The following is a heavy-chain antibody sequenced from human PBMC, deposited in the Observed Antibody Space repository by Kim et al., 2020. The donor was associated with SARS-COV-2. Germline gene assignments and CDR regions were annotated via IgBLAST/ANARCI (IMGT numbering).Heavy chain of an antibody. CDR2: T. Sequence: TYYADPATGRSTISRANSKNTLYLQMNSMRAEDTAVYYCAKISAQAFDYWGQGTLVTVSS. V-gene: IGHV3-23*01. CDR3: AKISAQAFDY. J-gene: IGHJ4*02.